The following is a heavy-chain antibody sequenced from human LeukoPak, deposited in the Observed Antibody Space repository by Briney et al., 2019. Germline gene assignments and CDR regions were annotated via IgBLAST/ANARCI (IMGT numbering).Heavy chain of an antibody. CDR3: ARDPNIVVVPAAPPEATMFDY. CDR1: GYTFSIYG. CDR2: ISAYNGNT. V-gene: IGHV1-18*01. D-gene: IGHD2-2*01. J-gene: IGHJ4*02. Sequence: ASVKVSCKASGYTFSIYGFSWVRQAPGQGLEWMGWISAYNGNTNYAQKLQGRVTMTTDTSTSTAYMELRSLRSDDTAVYYCARDPNIVVVPAAPPEATMFDYWGQGTLVTVSS.